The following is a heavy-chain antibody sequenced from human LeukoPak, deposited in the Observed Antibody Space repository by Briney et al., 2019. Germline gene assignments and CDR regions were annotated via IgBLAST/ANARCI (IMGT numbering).Heavy chain of an antibody. CDR1: GFTFNTYT. D-gene: IGHD6-13*01. J-gene: IGHJ3*02. CDR3: ARYWAAAETDAFDI. V-gene: IGHV3-21*01. Sequence: GGSLRLSCAASGFTFNTYTMNWVRQAPGKGLEWVSSITASSTAIYSADSVKGRFTISRDNAKNTLYLQMNSLRAEDTAVYYCARYWAAAETDAFDIWGQGTMVTVSS. CDR2: ITASSTAI.